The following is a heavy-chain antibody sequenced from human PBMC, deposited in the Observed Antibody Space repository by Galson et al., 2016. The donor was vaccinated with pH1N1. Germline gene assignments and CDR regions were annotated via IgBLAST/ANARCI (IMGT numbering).Heavy chain of an antibody. Sequence: QSGAEVKKPGESLKISCKGSGSSFSSYWIAWVRQMPGKGLEWMGIIYPGDSDTRYTPSFQGQVTISADKSNNTAYLRWSSLKASDTAMYYCARRSADIGVDMWGQGTMVIVSA. D-gene: IGHD5-12*01. CDR2: IYPGDSDT. V-gene: IGHV5-51*01. CDR1: GSSFSSYW. J-gene: IGHJ3*02. CDR3: ARRSADIGVDM.